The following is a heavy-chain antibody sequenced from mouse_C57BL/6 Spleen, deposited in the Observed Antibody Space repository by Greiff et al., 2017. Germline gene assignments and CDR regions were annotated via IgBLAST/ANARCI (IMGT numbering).Heavy chain of an antibody. V-gene: IGHV1-52*01. D-gene: IGHD4-1*01. CDR2: IDPSDSET. CDR3: AKLTGYAMDY. CDR1: GYTFTSYW. J-gene: IGHJ4*01. Sequence: QVQLQQPGAELVRPGSSVKLSCKASGYTFTSYWMHWVKQRPIQGLEWIGNIDPSDSETHYNQKFKDKATLTVDKSSSTAYMQLSSHTSEDSAVYYCAKLTGYAMDYWGQGTSVTVSS.